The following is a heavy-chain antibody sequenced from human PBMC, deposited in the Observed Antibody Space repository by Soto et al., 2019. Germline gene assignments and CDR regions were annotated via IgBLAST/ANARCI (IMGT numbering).Heavy chain of an antibody. CDR1: GASMSSGGYY. V-gene: IGHV4-31*03. CDR3: ARDRHNNFFDP. D-gene: IGHD6-6*01. Sequence: QVQLQESGPGLVKPSQTLSLTCTVSGASMSSGGYYWTWIRQSPGKGLEWIGYIYYSGSTYYNPSLESRAAISLDTSRSQFSLTLHSVTAADTAIYYCARDRHNNFFDPWGQGTLVTVSS. CDR2: IYYSGST. J-gene: IGHJ5*02.